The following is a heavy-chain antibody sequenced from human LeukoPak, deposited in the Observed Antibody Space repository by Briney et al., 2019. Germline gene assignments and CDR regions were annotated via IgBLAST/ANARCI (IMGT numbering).Heavy chain of an antibody. CDR3: ARDLPYNYDILTGYFRWFDP. CDR1: GGSFSGYY. D-gene: IGHD3-9*01. CDR2: INHSGST. J-gene: IGHJ5*02. Sequence: SETLSLTCAVYGGSFSGYYWSWIRQPPGKGLEWIGEINHSGSTNYNPSLKSRVAISVDTSKNQFSLKLSSVTAADTAVYYCARDLPYNYDILTGYFRWFDPWGQGTLVTVSS. V-gene: IGHV4-34*01.